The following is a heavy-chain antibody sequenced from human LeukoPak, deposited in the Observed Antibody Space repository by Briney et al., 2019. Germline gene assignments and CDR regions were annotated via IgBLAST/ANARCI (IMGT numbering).Heavy chain of an antibody. CDR1: GFTFNNYA. CDR3: ARDGIVGSPLFKFDY. J-gene: IGHJ4*02. V-gene: IGHV3-30-3*01. D-gene: IGHD1-26*01. CDR2: ISFDGGNK. Sequence: GGSLRLSCAASGFTFNNYAIHWVRQAPGKGLAWVGIISFDGGNKYYADSVKGRFTISRDNSKNTLYLQMNSLRAEDTAVYYCARDGIVGSPLFKFDYWGQGTLVTVSS.